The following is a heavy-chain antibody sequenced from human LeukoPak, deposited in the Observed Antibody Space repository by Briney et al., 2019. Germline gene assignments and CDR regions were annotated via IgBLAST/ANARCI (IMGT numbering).Heavy chain of an antibody. D-gene: IGHD3-10*01. CDR1: GFTFSSYA. V-gene: IGHV3-23*01. CDR2: ISGSGGST. Sequence: QPGGSLRLSCAASGFTFSSYAMSWVRQAPGKGLEWVSAISGSGGSTYYADSVKGRFTISRDNSKNTLYLQMNSLRAEDTAVYYLPKGPRGVRGVVACYFDPWGRGTLVTVSS. CDR3: PKGPRGVRGVVACYFDP. J-gene: IGHJ2*01.